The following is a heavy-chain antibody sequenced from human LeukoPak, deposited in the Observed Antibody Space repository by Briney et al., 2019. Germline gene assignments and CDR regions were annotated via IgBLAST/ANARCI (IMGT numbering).Heavy chain of an antibody. D-gene: IGHD6-13*01. J-gene: IGHJ1*01. CDR2: IYYSGST. CDR1: GGSISSYY. CDR3: ASGDSSSWYPEYFQH. V-gene: IGHV4-59*01. Sequence: PSETLSLTCTVSGGSISSYYWSWIRQPPGKGLEWIGYIYYSGSTYYNPSLKSRVTISVDTSKNQFSLKLSSVTAADTAVYYCASGDSSSWYPEYFQHWGQGTLVTVSS.